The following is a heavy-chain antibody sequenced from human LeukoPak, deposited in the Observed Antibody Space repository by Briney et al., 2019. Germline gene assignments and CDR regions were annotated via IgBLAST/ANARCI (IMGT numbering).Heavy chain of an antibody. CDR3: NLYNY. CDR2: INPGNGDA. CDR1: GYSFTSQD. J-gene: IGHJ4*02. Sequence: GASVKVSFKTSGYSFTSQDMHWVRQAPGQRLEWMGCINPGNGDAKYSQEFQGRVTITRDTSATTAYMELSSLRSDDMAVYYCNLYNYWGQGTLVTVSS. D-gene: IGHD2-2*02. V-gene: IGHV1-3*03.